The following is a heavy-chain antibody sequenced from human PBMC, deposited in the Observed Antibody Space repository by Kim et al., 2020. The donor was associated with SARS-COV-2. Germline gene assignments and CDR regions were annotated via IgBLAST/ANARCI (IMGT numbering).Heavy chain of an antibody. J-gene: IGHJ6*03. Sequence: GGSLRLSCAASGFTFSSYSMNWVRQAPGKGLEWVSSISSSSSYIYYADSVKGRFTISRDNAKNSLYLQMNSLRAEDTAVYYCARGVGGIAARRGYYMDVWGKGTTVTVSS. CDR1: GFTFSSYS. D-gene: IGHD6-6*01. CDR3: ARGVGGIAARRGYYMDV. V-gene: IGHV3-21*01. CDR2: ISSSSSYI.